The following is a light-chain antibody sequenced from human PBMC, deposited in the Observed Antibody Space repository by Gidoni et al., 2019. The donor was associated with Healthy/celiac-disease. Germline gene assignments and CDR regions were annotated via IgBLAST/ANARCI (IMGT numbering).Light chain of an antibody. CDR3: QQRSNWPPRIT. Sequence: EIVLTQPSPTLSLSPGEIATLSCRASHGVRSYLAWYQQKPGQAPRLLIYEASNRATGIPARFSGSGSGTDFTLTISSLEPEDFAVYYCQQRSNWPPRITFGQXTRLEIK. CDR1: HGVRSY. V-gene: IGKV3-11*01. CDR2: EAS. J-gene: IGKJ5*01.